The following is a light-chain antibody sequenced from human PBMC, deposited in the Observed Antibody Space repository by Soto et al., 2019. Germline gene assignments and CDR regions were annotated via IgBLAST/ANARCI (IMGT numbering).Light chain of an antibody. V-gene: IGLV1-40*01. J-gene: IGLJ1*01. CDR1: SSDVGAAYD. CDR3: CSYAGTVAYV. CDR2: EVN. Sequence: QSVLTQPPSVSGAPGQRVTISCTGSSSDVGAAYDVHWYQHLPGTAPKLIICEVNTRPSGISNRFSGSKSGDTASLTISGLQAEDEADYFCCSYAGTVAYVFGTVTKVTVL.